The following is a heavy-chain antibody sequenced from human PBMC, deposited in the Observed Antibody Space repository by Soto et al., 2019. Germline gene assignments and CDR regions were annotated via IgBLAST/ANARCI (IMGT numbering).Heavy chain of an antibody. CDR1: GFTFSSYG. V-gene: IGHV3-33*07. CDR2: IWYDGSNK. Sequence: PGGSLRLSCAASGFTFSSYGMYWVRQAPGKGLEWVAVIWYDGSNKYYADSVKGRVTISRDNSKNTLYLQMNSLRAEDTAVYYCARWGAAGYGMDVCGQGTTVTVSS. D-gene: IGHD3-16*01. J-gene: IGHJ6*02. CDR3: ARWGAAGYGMDV.